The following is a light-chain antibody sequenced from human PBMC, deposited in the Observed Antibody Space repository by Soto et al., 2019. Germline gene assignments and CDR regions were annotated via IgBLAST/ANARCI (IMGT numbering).Light chain of an antibody. Sequence: QAVVTQPASVSGSPGQSITLSCTGTSSDVGGFNYVSWYQQHPGKAPKLIIYEVSNRPSGVSNRFSASKSGNTASLTISGLQAGDEADYYCSSYTGSSTLVVFGGGTKLTVL. CDR3: SSYTGSSTLVV. CDR1: SSDVGGFNY. V-gene: IGLV2-14*01. CDR2: EVS. J-gene: IGLJ2*01.